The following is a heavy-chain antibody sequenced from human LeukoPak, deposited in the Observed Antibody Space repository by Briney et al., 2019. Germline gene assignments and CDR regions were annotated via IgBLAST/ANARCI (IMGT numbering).Heavy chain of an antibody. V-gene: IGHV3-7*01. D-gene: IGHD2-2*01. Sequence: GGSLRLSCAASGFTFSSYWMSWVRQAPGKGLEWVANIKQGGSEKYYVDSVKGRFTISRDNAKNSLYLQMNSLRAADTAVYYCARSCSSTSCYQRGMDVWGQGTTVTVSS. CDR3: ARSCSSTSCYQRGMDV. CDR2: IKQGGSEK. J-gene: IGHJ6*02. CDR1: GFTFSSYW.